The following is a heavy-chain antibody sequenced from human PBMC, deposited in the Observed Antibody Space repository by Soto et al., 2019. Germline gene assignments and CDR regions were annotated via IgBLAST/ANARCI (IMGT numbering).Heavy chain of an antibody. V-gene: IGHV3-48*02. Sequence: GGSLRLSCEASEFTFSGYTMNWVRQAPGKGLEWVSYISSSSSTIYYADSVKGRFTISRDNAKNSLYLQMNSLRDEDTAVYYCAKGSNWNDRAFDVWGQGTTVTVSS. CDR3: AKGSNWNDRAFDV. J-gene: IGHJ3*01. D-gene: IGHD1-1*01. CDR2: ISSSSSTI. CDR1: EFTFSGYT.